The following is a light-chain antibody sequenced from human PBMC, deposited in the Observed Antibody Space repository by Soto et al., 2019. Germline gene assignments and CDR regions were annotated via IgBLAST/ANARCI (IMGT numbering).Light chain of an antibody. V-gene: IGKV3-15*01. CDR1: QSVSSN. J-gene: IGKJ1*01. CDR2: GAS. CDR3: QQYNNWPPRT. Sequence: EIVMTQSPATLSVSPGERATLSCRASQSVSSNLAWYQQKPGQAPRLLIYGASTRATGIPARFSGSGSGTEFTLTISSLQSEGFAVYYCQQYNNWPPRTFGQGTKVDI.